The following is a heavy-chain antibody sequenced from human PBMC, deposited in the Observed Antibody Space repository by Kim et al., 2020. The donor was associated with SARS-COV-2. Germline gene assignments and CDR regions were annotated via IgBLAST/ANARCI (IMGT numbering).Heavy chain of an antibody. CDR2: TYYRSKWYN. D-gene: IGHD1-26*01. CDR1: GDSVSSNSAA. J-gene: IGHJ2*01. CDR3: ATSRIVSRQFIYWYFDL. V-gene: IGHV6-1*01. Sequence: SQTLSLTCAISGDSVSSNSAAWNWIRQSPSRGLEWLGRTYYRSKWYNDYAVSVKSRITINPDTSKNQFSLQLNSVTPKDTAVYYCATSRIVSRQFIYWYFDLWGRGTLVTVSS.